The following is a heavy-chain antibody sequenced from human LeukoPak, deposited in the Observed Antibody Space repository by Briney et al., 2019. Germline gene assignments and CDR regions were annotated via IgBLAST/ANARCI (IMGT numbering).Heavy chain of an antibody. V-gene: IGHV5-51*01. CDR3: ARQTDCSGGSCFSHFEY. Sequence: GESLKISGKGSGSSFTSYWIGWVRQMPGKGLEWMEVVYPGDSGTRYSPSFQGQVTISADKSINTAYLQWSSLKASDTAIYYCARQTDCSGGSCFSHFEYWGQGTLVTVSP. J-gene: IGHJ4*02. D-gene: IGHD2-15*01. CDR2: VYPGDSGT. CDR1: GSSFTSYW.